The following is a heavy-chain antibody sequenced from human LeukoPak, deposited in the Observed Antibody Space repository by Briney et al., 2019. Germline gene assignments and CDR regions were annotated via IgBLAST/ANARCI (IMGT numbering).Heavy chain of an antibody. CDR1: GFTFSSYG. D-gene: IGHD3-16*01. J-gene: IGHJ4*02. CDR3: ARENDQGFDY. CDR2: FGTRSTSI. V-gene: IGHV3-21*01. Sequence: PGRSLRLSCAASGFTFSSYGMHWVRQAPGKGLEWVSSFGTRSTSIYYARSVTGRFIISRDNAKNSLYLQMNSLRAEDTAVYYCARENDQGFDYWGQGTLVTVSS.